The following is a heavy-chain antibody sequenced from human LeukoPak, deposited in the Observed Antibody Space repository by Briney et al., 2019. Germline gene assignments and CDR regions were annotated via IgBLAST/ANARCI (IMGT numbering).Heavy chain of an antibody. Sequence: ASVKVSCKASGGTFSSYAISWVRQAPGQGLEWMGGIIPIFGTANYAQKFQGRVTITADESTSTAYMELSSLRSEDTAVYYCARDQKGLSDVGDYLGQGTLVTVSS. D-gene: IGHD1-26*01. CDR2: IIPIFGTA. V-gene: IGHV1-69*13. J-gene: IGHJ4*02. CDR3: ARDQKGLSDVGDY. CDR1: GGTFSSYA.